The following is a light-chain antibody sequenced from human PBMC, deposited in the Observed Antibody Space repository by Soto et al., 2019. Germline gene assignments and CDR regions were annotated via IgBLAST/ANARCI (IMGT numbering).Light chain of an antibody. V-gene: IGKV3-20*01. Sequence: EIVLTQSPGTLSLSPGERATLSCRASQTVRTNYVAWYQQRPGQAPRLLIYAASNRAAGDPDRFSGSASGPDFTLTISRLEPEDFAVYYCQQHASSPITFGPGTKVDIK. CDR2: AAS. J-gene: IGKJ3*01. CDR1: QTVRTNY. CDR3: QQHASSPIT.